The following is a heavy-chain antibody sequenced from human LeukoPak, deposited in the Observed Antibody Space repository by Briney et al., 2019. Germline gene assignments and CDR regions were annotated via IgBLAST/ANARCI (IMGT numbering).Heavy chain of an antibody. D-gene: IGHD6-6*01. CDR2: IYYSGST. J-gene: IGHJ4*02. Sequence: SETLSLTCSVSGGSISNPNYYWDWIRQPPGKGLEWIGSIYYSGSTHYNPSLKSRVTISTDTSKNQFSLILNSVAAADTAMYYCARERGYTSSSGPGDFDYWGQGTLVTVSS. V-gene: IGHV4-39*07. CDR1: GGSISNPNYY. CDR3: ARERGYTSSSGPGDFDY.